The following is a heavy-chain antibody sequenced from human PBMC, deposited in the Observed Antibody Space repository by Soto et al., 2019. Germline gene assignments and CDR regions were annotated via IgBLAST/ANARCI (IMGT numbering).Heavy chain of an antibody. Sequence: ASVKVSCKASGDTFTNYAIHWVRQAPGQSLEWMGWINAASGNTRYSQNFQGRVTITRDTSASTAYMQLSSLRSEDTAVYYCARGPGGYYGSEKSFYPYHSAYWGQGSLVTVSS. CDR2: INAASGNT. J-gene: IGHJ4*02. CDR1: GDTFTNYA. CDR3: ARGPGGYYGSEKSFYPYHSAY. V-gene: IGHV1-3*01. D-gene: IGHD3-10*01.